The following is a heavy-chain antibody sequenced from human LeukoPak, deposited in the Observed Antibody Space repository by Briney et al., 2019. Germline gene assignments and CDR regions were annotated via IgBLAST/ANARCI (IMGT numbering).Heavy chain of an antibody. J-gene: IGHJ4*02. D-gene: IGHD3-16*01. CDR2: INFGGSI. CDR3: ARDRSLGIIDY. V-gene: IGHV4-34*01. CDR1: GGSFRGYY. Sequence: SETLSLTCAVYGGSFRGYYWSWIRQPPGKGLEWIGEINFGGSINYTPSLKSRVTISVDTSKNQFSLKLSSVTAADTAVYYCARDRSLGIIDYWGQGTLVTVSS.